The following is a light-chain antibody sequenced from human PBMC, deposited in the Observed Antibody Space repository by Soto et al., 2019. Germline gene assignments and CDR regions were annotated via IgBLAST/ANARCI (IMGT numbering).Light chain of an antibody. CDR3: QQYHNWPPQYT. V-gene: IGKV3-15*01. J-gene: IGKJ2*01. CDR2: GAS. CDR1: QSFPSN. Sequence: ETGITQSPPSLSFSPGDGATLSCRASQSFPSNVAWYQQKPGQGPRLLIHGASTRAVGVPARFSGSGSGTDFTLTISSLQSEDFAVYYCQQYHNWPPQYTFGQGTKLQIK.